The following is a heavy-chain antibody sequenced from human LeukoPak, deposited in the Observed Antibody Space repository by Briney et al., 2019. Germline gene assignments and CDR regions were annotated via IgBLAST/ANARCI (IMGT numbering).Heavy chain of an antibody. CDR2: ISYDGSNK. J-gene: IGHJ5*02. CDR1: GFTFSSYA. D-gene: IGHD3-3*01. CDR3: AREITIFGVVTLYNWFDP. V-gene: IGHV3-30-3*01. Sequence: GRSLRLSCAASGFTFSSYAMRWVRQAPGKGLEWVAVISYDGSNKYYADSVKGRFTISRDNSKNTLYLQMNSLRAEDTAVYYCAREITIFGVVTLYNWFDPWGQGTLVTVSS.